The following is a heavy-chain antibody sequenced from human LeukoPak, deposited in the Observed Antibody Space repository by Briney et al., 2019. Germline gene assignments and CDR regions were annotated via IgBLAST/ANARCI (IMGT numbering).Heavy chain of an antibody. CDR1: GFTFSNYW. CDR2: INSDGSST. V-gene: IGHV3-74*01. CDR3: ARSQQWPNYYFDY. J-gene: IGHJ4*02. Sequence: GGSLRLSCAASGFTFSNYWMHWVRQAPGKGLVWVSRINSDGSSTSYADSVKGRFTISRDNAKNTLSLQMNSLRAEDTAVYYCARSQQWPNYYFDYWGQGTLVTVSS. D-gene: IGHD1/OR15-1a*01.